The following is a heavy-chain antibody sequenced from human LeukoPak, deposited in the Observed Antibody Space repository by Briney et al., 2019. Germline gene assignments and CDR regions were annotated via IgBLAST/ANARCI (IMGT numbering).Heavy chain of an antibody. Sequence: GGSLRLSCVASGFTVSEYSMNWVRQAPGKGLEWVSSIDRSGSYIYYADSVKGRFTISRDNAKNSLYLQMNSLRAEDTAIYYCARDGNYYDSIAQEGGFDIWGQGTMVTVSA. J-gene: IGHJ3*02. CDR3: ARDGNYYDSIAQEGGFDI. CDR2: IDRSGSYI. D-gene: IGHD3-22*01. CDR1: GFTVSEYS. V-gene: IGHV3-21*01.